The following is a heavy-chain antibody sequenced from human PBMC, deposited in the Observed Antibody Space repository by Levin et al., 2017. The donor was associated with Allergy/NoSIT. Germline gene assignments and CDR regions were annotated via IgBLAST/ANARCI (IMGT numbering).Heavy chain of an antibody. J-gene: IGHJ4*02. D-gene: IGHD1-26*01. CDR3: ARDHMGAQERGDFDY. Sequence: ASVKVSCKASGYTFTSYGISRVRQAPGQGLEWMGWISAYNGNTNYAQKLQGRVTMTTDTSTSTAYMELRSLRSDDTAVYYCARDHMGAQERGDFDYWGQGTLVTVSS. V-gene: IGHV1-18*01. CDR1: GYTFTSYG. CDR2: ISAYNGNT.